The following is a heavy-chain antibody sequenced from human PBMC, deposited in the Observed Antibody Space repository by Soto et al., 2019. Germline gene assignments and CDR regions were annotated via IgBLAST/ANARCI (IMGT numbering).Heavy chain of an antibody. CDR2: ISGGGGTI. D-gene: IGHD1-1*01. J-gene: IGHJ3*02. CDR3: ARRSGPSLAFDI. V-gene: IGHV3-11*01. CDR1: GFTFSDYY. Sequence: QVQLVESGGGLVKPGGSLRLSCAASGFTFSDYYMSWIRQAPVKGLEWVSYISGGGGTIYYPDSVKGRFTISRDNAKNSLYLQMNSLRDEDTAVYYCARRSGPSLAFDIWGQGTMVTVSS.